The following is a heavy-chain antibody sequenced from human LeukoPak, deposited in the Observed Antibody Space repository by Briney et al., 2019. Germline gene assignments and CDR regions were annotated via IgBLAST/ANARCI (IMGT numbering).Heavy chain of an antibody. CDR3: ARLAAARGYV. D-gene: IGHD6-13*01. CDR1: GGSISSGGYY. CDR2: IYYSGTT. V-gene: IGHV4-31*03. J-gene: IGHJ6*04. Sequence: SETLSLTCTVSGGSISSGGYYWSWIRQHPGKGLEWIGYIYYSGTTSYNPSLKSRVTISVDTSKNQFSLKLSSVTAADTAVYYCARLAAARGYVWGKGTTVTVSS.